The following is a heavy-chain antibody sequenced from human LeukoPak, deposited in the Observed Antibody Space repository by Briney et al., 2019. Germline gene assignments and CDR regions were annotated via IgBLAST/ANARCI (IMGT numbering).Heavy chain of an antibody. J-gene: IGHJ4*02. Sequence: SETLSLTCTVSGGSISSYYWSWNRQPPGKGLEWIGYMYYSGSTNYNVSLKSRVTISVDTSKNQFSLKLSSVTAADTAVYYCARSLRFLEWLPDQSLTYYFDYWGQGTLVTVSS. CDR1: GGSISSYY. V-gene: IGHV4-59*01. D-gene: IGHD3-3*01. CDR2: MYYSGST. CDR3: ARSLRFLEWLPDQSLTYYFDY.